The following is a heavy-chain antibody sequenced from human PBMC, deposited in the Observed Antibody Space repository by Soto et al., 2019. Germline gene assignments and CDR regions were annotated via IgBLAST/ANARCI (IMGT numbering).Heavy chain of an antibody. J-gene: IGHJ5*02. V-gene: IGHV1-46*01. D-gene: IGHD3-3*01. Sequence: GASLKVSCTSPGATFTRYYLNWVRQAPGQLLEWMGVINPHGGSTKYAQKFQGRITMTRDTSRSTVYMELGSLRSDDTAIYYCARSSGGNFGIIIEGSNWFDPWGQGTLVTVSA. CDR2: INPHGGST. CDR1: GATFTRYY. CDR3: ARSSGGNFGIIIEGSNWFDP.